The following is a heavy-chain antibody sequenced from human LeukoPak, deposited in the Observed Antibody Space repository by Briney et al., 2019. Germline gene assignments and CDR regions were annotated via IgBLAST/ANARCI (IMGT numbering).Heavy chain of an antibody. CDR1: GFTFSSYS. Sequence: GGSLGLSCAASGFTFSSYSMNWVRQAPGKGLEWVSSISSGSTYMYYADSVKGRFTISRDNAQNSMYLQMNSLRAEDTAVYYCGRVGGRSKAAKGDAFDIWGQGTMVTVSS. D-gene: IGHD6-6*01. CDR2: ISSGSTYM. V-gene: IGHV3-21*01. J-gene: IGHJ3*02. CDR3: GRVGGRSKAAKGDAFDI.